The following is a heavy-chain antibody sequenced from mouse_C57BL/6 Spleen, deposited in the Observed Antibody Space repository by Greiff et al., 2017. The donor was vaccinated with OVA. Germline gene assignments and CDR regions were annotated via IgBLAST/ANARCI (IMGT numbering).Heavy chain of an antibody. CDR1: GFNIKDYY. J-gene: IGHJ3*01. D-gene: IGHD2-3*01. CDR3: TEGVYDGYYEGFAY. Sequence: VQLQQPGAELVRPGASVKLSCTASGFNIKDYYMHWVKQRPEQGLEWIGRIDPEDGDTEYAPKFQGKATMTADTSSNTAYLQLSSLTSEDTAVYYCTEGVYDGYYEGFAYWGQGTLVTVSA. CDR2: IDPEDGDT. V-gene: IGHV14-1*01.